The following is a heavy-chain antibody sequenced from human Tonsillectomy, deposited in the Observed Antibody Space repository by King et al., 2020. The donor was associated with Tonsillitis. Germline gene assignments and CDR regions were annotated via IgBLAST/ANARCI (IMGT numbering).Heavy chain of an antibody. CDR3: AATRGVAWELDY. CDR2: ISYDGSEE. V-gene: IGHV3-30*03. Sequence: GQLVQSGGGVVQPGRSLRLTCAASGFTFSTYGVHWVRQAPGKGLEWLAVISYDGSEEYYADSVRGRFTISRDNSKNTLYLQMTSLRPDDTAVYYCAATRGVAWELDYWGQGTLVTVSS. J-gene: IGHJ4*02. D-gene: IGHD4-23*01. CDR1: GFTFSTYG.